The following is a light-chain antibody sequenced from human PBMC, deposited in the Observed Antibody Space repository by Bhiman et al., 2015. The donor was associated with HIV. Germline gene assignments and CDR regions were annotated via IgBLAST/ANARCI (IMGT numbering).Light chain of an antibody. CDR2: EDT. Sequence: SYEXTQPPSVSVSPGQTASITCSGDKLGDKYTCWYQQKPGQSPVLVIYEDTKRPSGIPERFSGSNSGNTATLTISATQAMDEADYYCQAWDSSTATYVFGTGTKVTVL. CDR1: KLGDKY. V-gene: IGLV3-1*01. CDR3: QAWDSSTATYV. J-gene: IGLJ1*01.